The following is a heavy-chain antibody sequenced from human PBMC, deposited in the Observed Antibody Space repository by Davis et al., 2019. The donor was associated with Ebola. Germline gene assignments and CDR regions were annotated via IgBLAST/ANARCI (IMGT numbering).Heavy chain of an antibody. CDR3: ARGGYCSGGSCSNWFDP. V-gene: IGHV3-30*04. D-gene: IGHD2-15*01. Sequence: GGSLRLSCAASGFTFSGSAMHWVRQAPGKGLEWVAVRWYDGSNKYYADSVKGRFTISRDNSKNTLYLQMNSLRAEDTAVYYCARGGYCSGGSCSNWFDPWGQGTLVTVSS. J-gene: IGHJ5*02. CDR2: RWYDGSNK. CDR1: GFTFSGSA.